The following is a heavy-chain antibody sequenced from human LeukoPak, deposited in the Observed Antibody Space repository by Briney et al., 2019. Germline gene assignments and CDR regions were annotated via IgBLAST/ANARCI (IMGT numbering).Heavy chain of an antibody. J-gene: IGHJ4*02. V-gene: IGHV3-23*01. Sequence: GGSLRLSCAASGFTFSNYGMSWVRQAPGKGLEWVSTISGSGSATYNAGSVKGRFTTSRDNSNNTLYLQMNSLRAEDTAVYYCAKTEAPAAIRAGSDYWGQGTPVTVSS. CDR2: ISGSGSAT. CDR1: GFTFSNYG. CDR3: AKTEAPAAIRAGSDY. D-gene: IGHD2-2*02.